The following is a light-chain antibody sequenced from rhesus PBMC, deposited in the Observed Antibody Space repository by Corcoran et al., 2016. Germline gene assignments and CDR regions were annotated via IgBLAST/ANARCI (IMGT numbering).Light chain of an antibody. J-gene: IGKJ2*01. CDR1: QGISTS. V-gene: IGKV1-43*02. CDR2: AAS. CDR3: LQYNSDPYS. Sequence: DIQMTQSPSSLSASVGDRVTLTCRASQGISTSLNWYQQKPGKPPKRLIYAASSLESGVRSRFSGSGAGTDFTLTISSLQPDDFATYYCLQYNSDPYSFGQGTKVEIK.